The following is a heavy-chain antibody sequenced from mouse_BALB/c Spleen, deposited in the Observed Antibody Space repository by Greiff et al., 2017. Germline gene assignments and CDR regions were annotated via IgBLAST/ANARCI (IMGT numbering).Heavy chain of an antibody. J-gene: IGHJ3*01. CDR2: INSNGGST. D-gene: IGHD1-2*01. Sequence: EVQRVESGGGLVKLGGSLKLSCAASGFTFSSYYMSWVRQTPEKRLELVAAINSNGGSTYYPDTVKGRFTISRDNAKNTLYLQMSSLKSEDTALYYCARRGYYGSFAYWGQGSLVTVSA. CDR3: ARRGYYGSFAY. CDR1: GFTFSSYY. V-gene: IGHV5-6-2*01.